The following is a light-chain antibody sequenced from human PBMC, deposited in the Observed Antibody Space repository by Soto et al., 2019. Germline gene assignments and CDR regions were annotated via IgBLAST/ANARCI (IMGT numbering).Light chain of an antibody. CDR1: KDIRTY. J-gene: IGKJ4*01. Sequence: DIQMTQTSSTLSGSVGDRVTITCRASKDIRTYVNWYQQKSGKAPKLLIYAASSLQSGVPSRFSGSGSGTDFTLTISSLQPEDFATYYCQQLNSYPLTFGGGTKVDIK. CDR2: AAS. CDR3: QQLNSYPLT. V-gene: IGKV1-17*01.